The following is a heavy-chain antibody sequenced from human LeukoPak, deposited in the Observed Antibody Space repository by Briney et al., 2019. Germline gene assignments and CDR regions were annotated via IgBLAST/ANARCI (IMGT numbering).Heavy chain of an antibody. CDR1: DYSISSGYY. V-gene: IGHV4-38-2*02. Sequence: PSETLSLTCTVSDYSISSGYYWGWIRQPPGKGLEWIGRIYTSGSTNYNPSLKSRVTMSVDTSKNQFSLKLSSVTAADTAVYYCARGPSFIDAFGIWGQGTMVTVSS. J-gene: IGHJ3*02. CDR3: ARGPSFIDAFGI. CDR2: IYTSGST.